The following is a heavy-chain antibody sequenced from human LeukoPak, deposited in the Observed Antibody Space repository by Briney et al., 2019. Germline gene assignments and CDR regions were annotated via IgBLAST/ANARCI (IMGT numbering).Heavy chain of an antibody. V-gene: IGHV3-30-3*01. J-gene: IGHJ6*02. CDR3: ARDIVVVPAAIEYYYYYGMDV. Sequence: GGSLRLSCAASGFTFSSYAMDWVRQAPGKGLEWVAVISYDGSNKYYADSVKGRFTISRDNSKNTLYLQMNSLRAEDTAVYYCARDIVVVPAAIEYYYYYGMDVWGQGTTVTVSS. D-gene: IGHD2-2*02. CDR2: ISYDGSNK. CDR1: GFTFSSYA.